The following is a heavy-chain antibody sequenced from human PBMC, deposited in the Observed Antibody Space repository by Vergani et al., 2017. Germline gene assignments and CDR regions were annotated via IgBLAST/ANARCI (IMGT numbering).Heavy chain of an antibody. CDR3: ARHDSGHYDSSYYGLDV. CDR2: IYYSGST. Sequence: QLQLHKSGPGLVKPSETLSLTCTLSGGSISSSSHFWGWLRQTPGKGLEWIGSIYYSGSTYYNPSLKSRVSISVDTSKNQFSLKLSSVTAADSAVYYCARHDSGHYDSSYYGLDVWGQGTTVTVPS. V-gene: IGHV4-39*01. CDR1: GGSISSSSHF. J-gene: IGHJ6*02. D-gene: IGHD3-16*01.